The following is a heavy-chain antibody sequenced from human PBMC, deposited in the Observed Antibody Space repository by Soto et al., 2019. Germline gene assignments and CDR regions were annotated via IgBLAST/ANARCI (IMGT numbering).Heavy chain of an antibody. V-gene: IGHV1-18*01. D-gene: IGHD1-26*01. CDR1: GYTFTSYG. CDR2: ISAYNGNT. CDR3: ARDLPHSGSYKDGY. Sequence: QVQLVQSGAEVKKPGASVKVSCKASGYTFTSYGISWVRKAPGQGLEWMGWISAYNGNTNYAQKLQRRVTMTTDTSTSTADMELRSLRSDATAVYYCARDLPHSGSYKDGYWGQGTLVTVSS. J-gene: IGHJ4*02.